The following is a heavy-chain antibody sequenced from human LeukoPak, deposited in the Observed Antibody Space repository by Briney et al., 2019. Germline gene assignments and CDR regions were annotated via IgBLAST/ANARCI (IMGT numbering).Heavy chain of an antibody. J-gene: IGHJ5*02. CDR2: IYYSGST. CDR1: GGSISSSSYY. V-gene: IGHV4-39*02. D-gene: IGHD3-10*01. CDR3: ARDLRPYYGSGSSSNWFDP. Sequence: SETLSLTCTVSGGSISSSSYYWGWIRQPPGKGLEWIGSIYYSGSTYYNPSLKSRVTISVDTSKNQFSLKLSSVTAADTAVYYCARDLRPYYGSGSSSNWFDPWGQGTLVTVSS.